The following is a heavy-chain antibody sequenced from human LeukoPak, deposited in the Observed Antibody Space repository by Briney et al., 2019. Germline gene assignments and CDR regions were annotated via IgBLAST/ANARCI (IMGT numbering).Heavy chain of an antibody. V-gene: IGHV3-21*01. CDR1: GFTFSSYI. Sequence: GGSLRLSCAASGFTFSSYIVNWVRQAPGKGLEWVSSISSSGTYIYYADSVKGRFTISRDNAKNSLYLQMNSLKVEDTALYYCARGYCTNGVCYHIPMCDYWGQGALVTVSS. J-gene: IGHJ4*02. D-gene: IGHD2-8*01. CDR2: ISSSGTYI. CDR3: ARGYCTNGVCYHIPMCDY.